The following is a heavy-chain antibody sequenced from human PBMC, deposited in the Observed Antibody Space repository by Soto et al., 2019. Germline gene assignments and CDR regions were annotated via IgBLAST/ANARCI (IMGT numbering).Heavy chain of an antibody. CDR2: INTKFGST. D-gene: IGHD5-12*01. J-gene: IGHJ2*01. V-gene: IGHV1-69*01. Sequence: QVQLVQSGAELKKPGSSVKVSCAASGGSFSKKAISWVRQAPGQGPEWMGGINTKFGSTNYAPKFQGRISITADESTNTVYMALSSLTSEDTAVYYCARGASSGFEYWYFDLWGRGTLVSVSS. CDR1: GGSFSKKA. CDR3: ARGASSGFEYWYFDL.